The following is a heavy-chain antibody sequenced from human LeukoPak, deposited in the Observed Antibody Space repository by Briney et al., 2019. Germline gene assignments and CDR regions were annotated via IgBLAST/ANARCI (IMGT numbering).Heavy chain of an antibody. Sequence: ASVKVSCKASGYTFTSYGISWVRQAPGQGLEWMGWISAYNGDTNYAQKLEDTVTMTSTISTSTAYIELRMLRSDDTAVYYCAESRPDYYSVNIDVWGKGTTVTVSS. CDR1: GYTFTSYG. CDR2: ISAYNGDT. J-gene: IGHJ6*03. CDR3: AESRPDYYSVNIDV. V-gene: IGHV1-18*01.